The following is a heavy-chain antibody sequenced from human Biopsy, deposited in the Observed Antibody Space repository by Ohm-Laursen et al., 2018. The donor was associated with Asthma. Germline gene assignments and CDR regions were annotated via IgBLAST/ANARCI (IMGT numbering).Heavy chain of an antibody. V-gene: IGHV4-59*07. J-gene: IGHJ5*02. CDR3: ARSIAVAGVPFDP. D-gene: IGHD6-19*01. Sequence: SDTLSLTCTVSGGSISSYYWSWIRRAPGKGLEWIGYVQYNGRSNYNPSLKSQVTISVDTFTDRCSLRLTSVTAADTAIYYCARSIAVAGVPFDPWGQGTLVIVSS. CDR1: GGSISSYY. CDR2: VQYNGRS.